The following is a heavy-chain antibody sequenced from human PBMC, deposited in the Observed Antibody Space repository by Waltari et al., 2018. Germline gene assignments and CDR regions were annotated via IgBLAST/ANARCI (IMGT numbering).Heavy chain of an antibody. CDR3: ARSRILTGYFPNEEFDN. D-gene: IGHD3-9*01. CDR2: INPGGGST. Sequence: QVQLVQSGAEVKKPGASVRLSCKASGYPFPSYYITWVRQAPGQGPEWMGVINPGGGSTIYAQKFQGRVTMSRDTSTSTVYMELSSLRSEDTAVYYCARSRILTGYFPNEEFDNWGQGTLVTVSS. J-gene: IGHJ4*02. V-gene: IGHV1-46*01. CDR1: GYPFPSYY.